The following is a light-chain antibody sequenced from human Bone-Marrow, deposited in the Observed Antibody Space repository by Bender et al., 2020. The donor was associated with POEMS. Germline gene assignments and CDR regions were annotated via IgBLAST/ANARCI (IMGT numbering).Light chain of an antibody. CDR2: SSH. Sequence: QSVLTQPPSASGTPGQRVTISCSGGSSNIGAHAVNWYQHLPGAAPNLLSYSSHRRPSEVPYRFSGSRSGASASLAISGLQSEDEADYYCAVWDDSLNGWVFGGGTKLTVL. CDR1: SSNIGAHA. J-gene: IGLJ3*02. CDR3: AVWDDSLNGWV. V-gene: IGLV1-44*01.